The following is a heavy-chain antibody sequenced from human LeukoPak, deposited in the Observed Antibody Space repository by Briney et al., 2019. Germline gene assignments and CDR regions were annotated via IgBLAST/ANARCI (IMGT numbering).Heavy chain of an antibody. J-gene: IGHJ3*02. CDR1: GFTFSSYW. Sequence: GGSLRLSCAGSGFTFSSYWMSWVRQAPGKGLEWVANINQDGSEKYYVDSVKGRFTITRDNAKNSLYLQMNSLRAEDTAVYYCARPYSSSEAFDIWGQGTMVTVSS. CDR2: INQDGSEK. CDR3: ARPYSSSEAFDI. V-gene: IGHV3-7*04. D-gene: IGHD6-13*01.